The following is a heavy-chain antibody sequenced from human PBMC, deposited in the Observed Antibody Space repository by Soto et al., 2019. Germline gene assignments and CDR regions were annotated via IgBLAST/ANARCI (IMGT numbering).Heavy chain of an antibody. CDR1: GGTFSSYA. CDR3: ARAPSGGWPRDAFDI. CDR2: IIPIFGTA. V-gene: IGHV1-69*13. J-gene: IGHJ3*02. Sequence: GASVKVSCKASGGTFSSYAISWVRQAPGQGLEWMGGIIPIFGTANYAQKFQGRVTITADESTSTAYMELSSLRSEDTAVYYCARAPSGGWPRDAFDIWGQGTMVTVS. D-gene: IGHD6-19*01.